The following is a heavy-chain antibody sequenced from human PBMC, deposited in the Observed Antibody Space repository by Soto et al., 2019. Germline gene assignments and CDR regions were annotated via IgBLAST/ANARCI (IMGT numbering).Heavy chain of an antibody. CDR1: GFGFGGYA. Sequence: PGGSLRLSCVASGFGFGGYAMHWVRQGPGKGLEWVSGMSWNSGNIGYADSVKGRFTVSRDNAKNSLYLQMNSLSAEDTALYYCAKDIGGEMPAFDIWGQGTMVTVSS. V-gene: IGHV3-9*01. CDR2: MSWNSGNI. CDR3: AKDIGGEMPAFDI. D-gene: IGHD2-15*01. J-gene: IGHJ3*02.